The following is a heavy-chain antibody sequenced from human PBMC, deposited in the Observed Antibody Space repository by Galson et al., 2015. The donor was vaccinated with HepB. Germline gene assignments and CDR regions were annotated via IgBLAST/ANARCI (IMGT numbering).Heavy chain of an antibody. J-gene: IGHJ4*02. CDR1: GFTFSSYA. V-gene: IGHV3-30*04. CDR3: ARGFIVVGDY. CDR2: ISYDGSNK. D-gene: IGHD3-22*01. Sequence: SLRLSCAASGFTFSSYAMHWVRQAPGKGLEWVAVISYDGSNKYYADSVKGRFTISRDNPKNTLYLQMNSLRAEDTAVYYCARGFIVVGDYWGQGTLVTVSS.